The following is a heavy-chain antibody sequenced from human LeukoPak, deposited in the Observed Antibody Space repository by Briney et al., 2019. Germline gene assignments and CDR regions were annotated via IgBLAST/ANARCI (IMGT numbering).Heavy chain of an antibody. CDR2: INHSGST. V-gene: IGHV4-34*01. Sequence: TSETLSLTCAVYGGSFRGYYWSWIRQPPGKGLEWIGEINHSGSTNYNPSLKSRVTISLDTSMKKFSLKLNSVTAADTAVYYCASTERCSATCPLDYWGQGTLVTVSS. J-gene: IGHJ4*02. CDR3: ASTERCSATCPLDY. D-gene: IGHD2-2*01. CDR1: GGSFRGYY.